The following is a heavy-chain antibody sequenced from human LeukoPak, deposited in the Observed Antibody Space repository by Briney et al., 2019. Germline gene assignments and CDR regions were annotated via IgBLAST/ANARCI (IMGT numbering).Heavy chain of an antibody. V-gene: IGHV3-21*01. CDR1: GFTFSSYS. Sequence: PGGSLRLSCAASGFTFSSYSMNWVRQAPGKGLEWVSSISSSSSYIYYADSVKGRFTISRDNAKNSLYLQMNSLRAEDTAVYYCARERAYYYDSSGHRVRYGMDVWGQGTMVTVSS. CDR2: ISSSSSYI. J-gene: IGHJ6*02. CDR3: ARERAYYYDSSGHRVRYGMDV. D-gene: IGHD3-22*01.